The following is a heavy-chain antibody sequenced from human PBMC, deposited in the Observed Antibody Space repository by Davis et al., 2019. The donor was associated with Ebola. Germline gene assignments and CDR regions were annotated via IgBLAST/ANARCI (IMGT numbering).Heavy chain of an antibody. J-gene: IGHJ4*02. CDR3: ARDTDNGTDY. Sequence: GRVTITADDSTNTAYMELSSLRSEDTALYYCARDTDNGTDYWGQGTLVTVSS. D-gene: IGHD2-8*01. V-gene: IGHV1-69*01.